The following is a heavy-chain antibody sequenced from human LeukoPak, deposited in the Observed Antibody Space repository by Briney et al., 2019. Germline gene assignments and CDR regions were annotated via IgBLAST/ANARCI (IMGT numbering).Heavy chain of an antibody. CDR1: GYTFTGYY. CDR3: ARDHPGYDFWSGCRRHNWFDP. CDR2: INPNSGGT. Sequence: ASVKVSCKASGYTFTGYYMHWVRQAPGQGLEWMGWINPNSGGTNYAQKFQGRVTMTRDTSISTAYMELSRLRSDDTAVYYCARDHPGYDFWSGCRRHNWFDPWGQGTLVTVSS. J-gene: IGHJ5*02. V-gene: IGHV1-2*02. D-gene: IGHD3-3*01.